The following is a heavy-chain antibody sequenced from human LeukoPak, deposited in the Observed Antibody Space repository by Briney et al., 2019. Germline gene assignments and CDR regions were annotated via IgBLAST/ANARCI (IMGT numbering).Heavy chain of an antibody. CDR1: GGSISSSSQY. D-gene: IGHD5-12*01. Sequence: SETLSVTCSVSGGSISSSSQYWGWIRQPPGKGLEWIGSVYYSGSTYYNPSLKSRVTISVDTSKNQFSLKLSSVTAADTAVYFCARRGSGYDYNPYDYWGQGTLVTVSS. V-gene: IGHV4-39*01. J-gene: IGHJ4*02. CDR3: ARRGSGYDYNPYDY. CDR2: VYYSGST.